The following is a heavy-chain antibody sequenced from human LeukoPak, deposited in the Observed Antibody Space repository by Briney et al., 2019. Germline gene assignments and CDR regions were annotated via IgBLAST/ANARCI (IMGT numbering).Heavy chain of an antibody. CDR1: GYSFASYG. CDR2: ISAYNGNT. Sequence: ASVKVSCKASGYSFASYGISWVRQAPGQGLEWMGWISAYNGNTNYAQKLQGRVTMTTDTSTRTAYMELRSLRSDDTAVYYCAREGRYSSSWYGLENYYYMDVWGKGTTVTVSS. V-gene: IGHV1-18*01. J-gene: IGHJ6*03. D-gene: IGHD6-13*01. CDR3: AREGRYSSSWYGLENYYYMDV.